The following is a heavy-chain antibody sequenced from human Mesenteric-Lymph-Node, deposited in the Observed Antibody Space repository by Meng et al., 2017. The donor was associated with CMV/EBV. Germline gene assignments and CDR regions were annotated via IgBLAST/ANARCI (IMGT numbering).Heavy chain of an antibody. D-gene: IGHD3-10*01. CDR2: IRYDGSNK. V-gene: IGHV3-30*02. J-gene: IGHJ4*02. Sequence: GSLILSCAASGFTFSSYGMHWVRQAPGKGLEWVTFIRYDGSNKYYADSVKGRFTISSDNSKNTLYLQMNSLTTEDTAVYYCAKGHYGSGSIDYWGQGTLVTVSS. CDR1: GFTFSSYG. CDR3: AKGHYGSGSIDY.